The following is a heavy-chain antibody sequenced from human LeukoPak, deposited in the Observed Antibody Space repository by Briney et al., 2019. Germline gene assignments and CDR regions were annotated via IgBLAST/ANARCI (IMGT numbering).Heavy chain of an antibody. J-gene: IGHJ4*02. D-gene: IGHD4-17*01. CDR1: GFTFSDEY. CDR3: ARDPFMTTGWGIDY. V-gene: IGHV3-11*01. Sequence: GRSLRLSCAASGFTFSDEYMSWIRQAPGKGLEWVSYISESGNIIYYADSVKGRFTISRDNARNSLYLQTNSLRAEDTAVYYCARDPFMTTGWGIDYWGQGTLVTVSS. CDR2: ISESGNII.